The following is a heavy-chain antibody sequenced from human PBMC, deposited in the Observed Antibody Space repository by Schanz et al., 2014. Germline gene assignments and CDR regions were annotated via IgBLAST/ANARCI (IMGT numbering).Heavy chain of an antibody. J-gene: IGHJ3*02. CDR3: QRVPRGVLPATLGDAVDI. CDR2: ISSSSTYI. D-gene: IGHD2-15*01. V-gene: IGHV3-21*02. CDR1: GFTFSTYT. Sequence: DVQLVESGGGLVKPGGSLRLSCAASGFTFSTYTMNWVRQAPGKGLECVSSISSSSTYIYYTDSLKGRFTISRENAKNSLYRQMNRLRAEDTAMYYFQRVPRGVLPATLGDAVDIWGQGTMVTISS.